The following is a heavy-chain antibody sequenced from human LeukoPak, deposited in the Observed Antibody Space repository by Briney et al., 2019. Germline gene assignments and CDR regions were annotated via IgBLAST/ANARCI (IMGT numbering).Heavy chain of an antibody. J-gene: IGHJ4*02. Sequence: GGSLRLSCAASGFSFSDEYMGCIRQAPGQGLEWISYISASGSYTNYADSVKGRFTISRDNAKNSLYLQMNSLRAEDTAVYYCGRSRGAGPGAHFDVWGQGTLVTVSS. D-gene: IGHD6-19*01. V-gene: IGHV3-11*03. CDR2: ISASGSYT. CDR1: GFSFSDEY. CDR3: GRSRGAGPGAHFDV.